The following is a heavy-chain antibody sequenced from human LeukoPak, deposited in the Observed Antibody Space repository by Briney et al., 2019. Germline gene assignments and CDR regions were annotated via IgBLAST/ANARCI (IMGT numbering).Heavy chain of an antibody. D-gene: IGHD6-13*01. CDR1: GYIFSDYS. CDR2: INPYTGGT. CDR3: ARGPPRGSNSWYRLDY. V-gene: IGHV1-2*02. Sequence: ASVKVSCKAFGYIFSDYSMHWVRQAPGQGLEWMGWINPYTGGTKYAQKFQGRVTMTTDTSISTAYMELTSLRSEDTAVYYCARGPPRGSNSWYRLDYWGQGTVVTVSS. J-gene: IGHJ4*02.